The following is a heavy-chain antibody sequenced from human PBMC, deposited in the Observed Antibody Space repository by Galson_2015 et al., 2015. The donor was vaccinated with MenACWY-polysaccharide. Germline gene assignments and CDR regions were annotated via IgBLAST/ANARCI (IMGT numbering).Heavy chain of an antibody. D-gene: IGHD6-13*01. Sequence: SLRLSCAASGVTFSTSAMHWVRQAPGKGLEWVAVISYDGTNKYYADFVKGRFTISRDNSKNTVYLQVNSLRAEDTAVYYCARNPSRLDIAAASHWGQGALVSVSS. CDR3: ARNPSRLDIAAASH. V-gene: IGHV3-30-3*01. CDR1: GVTFSTSA. J-gene: IGHJ4*02. CDR2: ISYDGTNK.